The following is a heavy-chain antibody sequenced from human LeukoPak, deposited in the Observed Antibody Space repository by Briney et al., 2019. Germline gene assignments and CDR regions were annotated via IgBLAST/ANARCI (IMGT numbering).Heavy chain of an antibody. D-gene: IGHD2-2*01. CDR1: GGSISSGDYY. CDR2: IYYSGST. J-gene: IGHJ6*02. V-gene: IGHV4-30-4*01. Sequence: SQTLSLTCTVSGGSISSGDYYWSWIRQPPGKGLEWIGYIYYSGSTYYNPSLKSRVTISVDTSKNQFSLKLSSVTAADTAVYYCARGSVVPAALYYYYGMDVWGQGNTVTVSS. CDR3: ARGSVVPAALYYYYGMDV.